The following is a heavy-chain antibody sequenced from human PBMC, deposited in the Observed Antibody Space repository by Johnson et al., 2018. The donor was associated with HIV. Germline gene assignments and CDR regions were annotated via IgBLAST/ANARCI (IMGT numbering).Heavy chain of an antibody. Sequence: QVQLVESGGGVVQPGRSLRLSCAASAFTFSSYAMHWVRQAPGKGLEWVAVISYDGKSTYYADSVKGRFTISRDNSKNTLYLQMNSLRPEDTAVYYCAKRATVVSGSPSDAFDIWGQGTMVTVSS. V-gene: IGHV3-30-3*02. J-gene: IGHJ3*02. CDR3: AKRATVVSGSPSDAFDI. CDR2: ISYDGKST. CDR1: AFTFSSYA. D-gene: IGHD4-23*01.